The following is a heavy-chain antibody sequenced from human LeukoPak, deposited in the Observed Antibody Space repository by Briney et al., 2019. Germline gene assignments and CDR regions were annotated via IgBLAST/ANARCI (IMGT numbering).Heavy chain of an antibody. D-gene: IGHD2-21*02. J-gene: IGHJ3*02. CDR2: IYYSGST. V-gene: IGHV4-39*07. CDR1: GGSISSSSYY. CDR3: ARVVTAHSRVEDAFDI. Sequence: SETLSLTCTVSGGSISSSSYYWGWIRQPPGKGLEWIGSIYYSGSTYYNPSLKSRVTISVDTSKNQFSLKLSSVTAADTAVYYCARVVTAHSRVEDAFDIWGQGTMVTVSS.